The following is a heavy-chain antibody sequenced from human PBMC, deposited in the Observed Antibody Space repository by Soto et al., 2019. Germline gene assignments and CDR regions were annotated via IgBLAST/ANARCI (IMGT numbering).Heavy chain of an antibody. CDR3: AKRDSGSGRSPPLINY. CDR2: VGGGGDNT. D-gene: IGHD3-10*01. Sequence: EVQLLGSGGGLVQPGGSLRLSCAASGFTFSSYSMNWVRQAPGKGLEGVASVGGGGDNTFYADSVKGRFTISRDDSQNTLYLQMNSLRAEDTAVYFCAKRDSGSGRSPPLINYWGQGTLVTVSS. J-gene: IGHJ4*02. V-gene: IGHV3-23*01. CDR1: GFTFSSYS.